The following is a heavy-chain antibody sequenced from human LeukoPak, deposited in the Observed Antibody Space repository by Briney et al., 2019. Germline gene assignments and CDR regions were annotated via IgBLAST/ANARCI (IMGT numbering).Heavy chain of an antibody. CDR2: IYHSGST. D-gene: IGHD6-6*01. Sequence: PSETLSLTCTVSGGSISSYYWGWIRQPPGKGLEWIGSIYHSGSTYYNPSLKSRVTISVDTSKNQFSLKLSSVTAADTAVYYCASSGGTNSSSKVNYYYYYMDVWGKGTTVTVSS. J-gene: IGHJ6*03. V-gene: IGHV4-38-2*02. CDR1: GGSISSYY. CDR3: ASSGGTNSSSKVNYYYYYMDV.